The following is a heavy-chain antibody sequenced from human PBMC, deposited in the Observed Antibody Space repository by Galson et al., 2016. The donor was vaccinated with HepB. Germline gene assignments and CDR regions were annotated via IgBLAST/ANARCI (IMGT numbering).Heavy chain of an antibody. J-gene: IGHJ4*02. CDR2: ISGGSVTI. CDR1: GFTFSDSY. CDR3: ARGRRPFDL. Sequence: SLRLSCAASGFTFSDSYMNWIRQAPGKGLEWVSDISGGSVTIDYVDSAKGRFTISRDNAKNSLFLQMNSMSAEDTAVYYCARGRRPFDLWGQGTLVTVSS. V-gene: IGHV3-11*01.